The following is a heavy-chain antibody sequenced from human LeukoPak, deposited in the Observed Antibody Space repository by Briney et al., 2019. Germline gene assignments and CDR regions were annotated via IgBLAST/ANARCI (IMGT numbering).Heavy chain of an antibody. Sequence: GGSLRLSCAAPGFTVSSNYMSWVRQAPGKGLEWVSVIYSGGSTYYADSVKGRFTISRDNSKNTLYLQMNSLRAEDTAVYYCARGPQHSSFWYRFDYWGQGTLVTVSS. CDR3: ARGPQHSSFWYRFDY. V-gene: IGHV3-66*01. CDR2: IYSGGST. D-gene: IGHD6-13*01. CDR1: GFTVSSNY. J-gene: IGHJ4*02.